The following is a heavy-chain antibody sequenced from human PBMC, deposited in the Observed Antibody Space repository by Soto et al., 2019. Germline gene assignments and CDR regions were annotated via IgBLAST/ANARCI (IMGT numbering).Heavy chain of an antibody. Sequence: QEQLQQWGAGLLKPSETLSVTCAVYGGSFSGYYWSWIRQPPGKGLEWIGEIGHGGGTVYNPSLESRVTISEDSSNNQFSLKLNSVTAADTGVYYCARHGGYYFDSWGQGAPVTVSS. V-gene: IGHV4-34*01. D-gene: IGHD3-16*01. CDR1: GGSFSGYY. CDR3: ARHGGYYFDS. J-gene: IGHJ4*02. CDR2: IGHGGGT.